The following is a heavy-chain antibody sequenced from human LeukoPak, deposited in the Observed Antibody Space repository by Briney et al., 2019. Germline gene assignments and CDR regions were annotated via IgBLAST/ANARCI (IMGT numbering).Heavy chain of an antibody. Sequence: PGGSLILSWAASGFPFIGPPIFWARQASGKGLEWVGRIRSKADNYATAYAASVQGRCTISRDDSKNTAYLQLNSLKTEDTAVYYCTQSNYWGQGALVTVSS. CDR1: GFPFIGPP. J-gene: IGHJ4*02. CDR2: IRSKADNYAT. CDR3: TQSNY. V-gene: IGHV3-73*01.